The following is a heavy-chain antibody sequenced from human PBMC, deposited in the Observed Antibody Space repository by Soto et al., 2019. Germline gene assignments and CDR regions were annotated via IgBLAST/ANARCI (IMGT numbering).Heavy chain of an antibody. CDR3: ARDIVVVPAAISQNYYYYYGMDV. J-gene: IGHJ6*02. CDR1: GFSLSTSGMR. D-gene: IGHD2-2*02. V-gene: IGHV2-70*04. Sequence: GSGPTLVNPTQTLTLTCTFSGFSLSTSGMRVSWIRQPPGKALEWLARIDWDDDKFYSTSLKTRLTISKDTSKNQVVLTMTNMDPVDTATYYCARDIVVVPAAISQNYYYYYGMDVWGQGTTVTVSS. CDR2: IDWDDDK.